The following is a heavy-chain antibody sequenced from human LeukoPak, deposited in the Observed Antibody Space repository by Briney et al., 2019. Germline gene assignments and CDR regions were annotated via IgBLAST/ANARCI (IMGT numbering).Heavy chain of an antibody. CDR2: FDPEDGET. J-gene: IGHJ4*02. Sequence: ASVKVSCKVSGYTLTELSMHWVRQAPGKGLEWMGGFDPEDGETIYAQKFQGRVTMTEDTSTDTAYMELSSLRSEDTAVYYCALLWFGEQNFDYWGQGTLVTVSS. D-gene: IGHD3-10*01. CDR1: GYTLTELS. CDR3: ALLWFGEQNFDY. V-gene: IGHV1-24*01.